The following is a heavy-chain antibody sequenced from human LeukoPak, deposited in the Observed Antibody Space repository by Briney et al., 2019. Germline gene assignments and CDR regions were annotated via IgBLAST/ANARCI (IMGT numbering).Heavy chain of an antibody. D-gene: IGHD2-21*01. V-gene: IGHV3-30*18. J-gene: IGHJ4*02. CDR3: AKGDVVAPIDY. CDR2: ISYDGSNK. Sequence: GGSLRLSCAASGFTFSSYGMHWVRQAPGKGLEWVAVISYDGSNKYYADSVKGRFTISRDNSKNTLYLQMNSLREDDTALYYCAKGDVVAPIDYWGQGTLITVSS. CDR1: GFTFSSYG.